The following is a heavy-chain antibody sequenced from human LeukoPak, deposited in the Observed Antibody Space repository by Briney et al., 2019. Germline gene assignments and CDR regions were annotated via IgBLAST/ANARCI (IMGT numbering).Heavy chain of an antibody. Sequence: SETLSLTCAVYGGSFSSYYWSWIRQPPGKGLEWIGYIYYTGSTISNPSLKSRVTISVDTSKNHSSLKLTSVTAADTAVYYCARSRRPVSSRYDYWGQGTLVTVSS. J-gene: IGHJ4*02. CDR1: GGSFSSYY. V-gene: IGHV4-59*01. CDR2: IYYTGST. CDR3: ARSRRPVSSRYDY. D-gene: IGHD2/OR15-2a*01.